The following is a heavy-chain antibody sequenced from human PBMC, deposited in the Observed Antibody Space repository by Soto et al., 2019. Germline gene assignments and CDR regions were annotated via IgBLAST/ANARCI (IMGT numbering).Heavy chain of an antibody. J-gene: IGHJ4*02. Sequence: QVHLVQSGAEVKKPGASVKVSCKGSGYTFTSYGITWVRQAPGQGLEWMGWISAHNGNTNYAQKLQGRVTVTRDTSTSTAYMELRSLRSDVRAGYYCARGRYGDYWGQGALVTVSS. CDR3: ARGRYGDY. V-gene: IGHV1-18*01. CDR1: GYTFTSYG. CDR2: ISAHNGNT. D-gene: IGHD1-1*01.